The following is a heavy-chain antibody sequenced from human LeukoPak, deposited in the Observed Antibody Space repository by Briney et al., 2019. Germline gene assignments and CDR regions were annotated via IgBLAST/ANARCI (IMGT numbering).Heavy chain of an antibody. J-gene: IGHJ4*02. Sequence: PGGSLRLSCAASGFTFSSSVMSWVRQAPGKGLEWVSGISGSGSSTYYADSVKGRFTISKDNSNNTLYLQMDSLRADDTAVYYCAKYIDDILTGFDYWGQGTLVTVSS. CDR3: AKYIDDILTGFDY. CDR1: GFTFSSSV. V-gene: IGHV3-23*01. D-gene: IGHD3-9*01. CDR2: ISGSGSST.